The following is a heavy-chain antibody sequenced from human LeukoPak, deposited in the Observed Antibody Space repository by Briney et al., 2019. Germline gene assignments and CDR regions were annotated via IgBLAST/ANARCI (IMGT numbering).Heavy chain of an antibody. D-gene: IGHD6-13*01. CDR3: ARVGSSWYYSDY. J-gene: IGHJ4*02. CDR2: MNPNSGNT. Sequence: ASVKVSCKASGYTFTSYDINWVRQATGQGLEWMGWMNPNSGNTGYAQKFQGRVTMTRNTSISTAYMELSSLRSEDTAVYYCARVGSSWYYSDYWGQGTPVTVSS. V-gene: IGHV1-8*01. CDR1: GYTFTSYD.